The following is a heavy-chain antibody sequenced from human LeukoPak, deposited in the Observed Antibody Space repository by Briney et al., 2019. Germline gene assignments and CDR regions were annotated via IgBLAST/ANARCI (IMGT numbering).Heavy chain of an antibody. D-gene: IGHD2-2*01. CDR3: ARYCSSTSCYFNY. J-gene: IGHJ4*02. V-gene: IGHV4-38-2*02. Sequence: PSETLSLTCTVSGYSISSGYYWGWIRQPPGKGLEWIGSIYHSGSTYYNPSLKSRVTISVDTSKNQFSLKLSSVTATDTAVYYCARYCSSTSCYFNYWGQGTLVTVSS. CDR1: GYSISSGYY. CDR2: IYHSGST.